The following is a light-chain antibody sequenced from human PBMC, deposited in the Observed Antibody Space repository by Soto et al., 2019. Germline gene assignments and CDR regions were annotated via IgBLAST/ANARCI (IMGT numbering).Light chain of an antibody. CDR2: EVR. V-gene: IGLV2-14*01. CDR3: SSFTSKSSLI. Sequence: QSALAQPASVSGSPGQSITISCTGTSSDIGDSNFVTWYQHHPGRVPQLIIYEVRNRPSGISFRFSGSKSGNTASLTISGLQAEDEADYYCSSFTSKSSLIFGGGTKLTVL. CDR1: SSDIGDSNF. J-gene: IGLJ2*01.